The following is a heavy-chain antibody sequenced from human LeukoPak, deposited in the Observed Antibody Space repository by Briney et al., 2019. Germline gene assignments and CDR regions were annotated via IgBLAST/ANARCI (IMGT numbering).Heavy chain of an antibody. CDR2: IWYDGSNK. V-gene: IGHV3-33*01. Sequence: PGRSLRLSCAASGFTFSSYGMHWVRQAPGKGLEWVAVIWYDGSNKYYADSVKGRFTISRDDSKNTLYLQMNSLRAEDTAVYYCARVGAAAGTQPYYYYGMDVWGLGTTVTVSS. CDR1: GFTFSSYG. J-gene: IGHJ6*02. D-gene: IGHD6-13*01. CDR3: ARVGAAAGTQPYYYYGMDV.